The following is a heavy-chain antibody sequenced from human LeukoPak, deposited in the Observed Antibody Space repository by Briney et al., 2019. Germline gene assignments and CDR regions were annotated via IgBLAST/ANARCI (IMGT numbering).Heavy chain of an antibody. J-gene: IGHJ4*02. V-gene: IGHV3-7*01. Sequence: GGSLRLSCAASGFTFSSYSMNWVRQAPGKGLEWAAPIRQDGSEKSYADSVKGRFTISRDNAKNSVFLQMNSLRVEDTAVYYCAREPGPLWFGQLLYYFDSWGQGTLVTVSS. CDR3: AREPGPLWFGQLLYYFDS. D-gene: IGHD3-10*01. CDR1: GFTFSSYS. CDR2: IRQDGSEK.